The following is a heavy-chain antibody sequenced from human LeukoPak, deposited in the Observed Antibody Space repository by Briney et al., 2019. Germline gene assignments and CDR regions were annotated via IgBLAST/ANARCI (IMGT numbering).Heavy chain of an antibody. CDR1: GFTFSDYY. CDR2: ISYDGSNK. CDR3: ARLGRDGYNYFDY. J-gene: IGHJ4*02. V-gene: IGHV3-30-3*01. Sequence: PGGSLRLSCAASGFTFSDYYMNWVRQAPGKGLEWVAVISYDGSNKYYADSVKGRFTISRDNSKNTLYLQMNSLRAEDTAVYYCARLGRDGYNYFDYWGQGTLVTVSS. D-gene: IGHD5-24*01.